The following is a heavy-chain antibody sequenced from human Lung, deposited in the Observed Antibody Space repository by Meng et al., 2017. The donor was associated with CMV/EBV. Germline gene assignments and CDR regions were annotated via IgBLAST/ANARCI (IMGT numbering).Heavy chain of an antibody. CDR2: INPNSGGT. CDR3: ARDRYIRVGAPGDY. J-gene: IGHJ4*02. Sequence: ASXXVSXKASGYTFTGYYMHWVRQAPGQGHEWMGWINPNSGGTNYAQKFQGRVTMTRDTYISTAYMELSRLRSDDTAVYYCARDRYIRVGAPGDYLGQGTLVAVSS. V-gene: IGHV1-2*02. CDR1: GYTFTGYY. D-gene: IGHD1-26*01.